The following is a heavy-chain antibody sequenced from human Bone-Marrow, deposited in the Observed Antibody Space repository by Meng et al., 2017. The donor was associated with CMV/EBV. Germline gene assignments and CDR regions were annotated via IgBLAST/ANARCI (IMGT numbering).Heavy chain of an antibody. J-gene: IGHJ4*02. CDR2: INHSGST. CDR3: ARGSVVTPLDD. D-gene: IGHD4-23*01. V-gene: IGHV4-34*01. Sequence: SETLSLTCAVYGGSSSDYYWSWIRQPPGKGLEWIGEINHSGSTNYNPPLKSRVTISIDTSKNQFSLELRSLTAADTAVYYCARGSVVTPLDDWGQGTLVTVSS. CDR1: GGSSSDYY.